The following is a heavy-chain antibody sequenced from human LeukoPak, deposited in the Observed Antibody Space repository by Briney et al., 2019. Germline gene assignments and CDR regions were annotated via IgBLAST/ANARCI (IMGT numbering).Heavy chain of an antibody. V-gene: IGHV4-59*08. CDR2: IYYSGST. Sequence: SETLSLTCTVSGGSISSYYWSWIRQPPGKGLKWIGYIYYSGSTNYNPSLKSRVTISVAPSKNQFSLKLSSVPAADTAVYYCASKDTAMGYFDYWGQGTLVTVSS. CDR1: GGSISSYY. J-gene: IGHJ4*02. D-gene: IGHD5-18*01. CDR3: ASKDTAMGYFDY.